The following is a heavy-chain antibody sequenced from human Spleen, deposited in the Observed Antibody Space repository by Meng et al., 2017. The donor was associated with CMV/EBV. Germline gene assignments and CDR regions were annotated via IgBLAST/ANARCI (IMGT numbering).Heavy chain of an antibody. J-gene: IGHJ4*02. V-gene: IGHV1-2*02. Sequence: SVKVSCKASGYTFTGYYMHWVRQAPGQGLEWMGWINPNSGGTNYAQKFQGRVTMTRDTSISTAYMELSRLRSDDTAVYYCARGESELPGSGTNWGQGTLVTVSS. CDR2: INPNSGGT. CDR1: GYTFTGYY. D-gene: IGHD3-10*01. CDR3: ARGESELPGSGTN.